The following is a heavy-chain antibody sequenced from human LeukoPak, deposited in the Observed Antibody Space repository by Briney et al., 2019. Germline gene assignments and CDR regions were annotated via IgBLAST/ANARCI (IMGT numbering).Heavy chain of an antibody. CDR3: ARGNDFWSGYYGLAWFDP. CDR2: IIPIFGTA. Sequence: SVKVSCKASGGTFSSYAISWVRQAPGQGLEWMGGIIPIFGTANYAQKFQGRVTITTDESTSTAYMELSSLRPEDTAVYYCARGNDFWSGYYGLAWFDPWGQGTLVTVSS. J-gene: IGHJ5*02. V-gene: IGHV1-69*05. CDR1: GGTFSSYA. D-gene: IGHD3-3*01.